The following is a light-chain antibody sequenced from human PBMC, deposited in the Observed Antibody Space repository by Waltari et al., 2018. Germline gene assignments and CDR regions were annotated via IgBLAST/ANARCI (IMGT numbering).Light chain of an antibody. CDR3: LQHDIYPWT. V-gene: IGKV1-6*01. Sequence: AIQMTQSPSSLSASVGDRVTITCRASQGIRDDLGWYQQRPWKAPKLLIYAASTLQEGVPPRFSGSGSGTDFTLTISSLQPEDLATYYCLQHDIYPWTFGQGTKVEI. CDR1: QGIRDD. J-gene: IGKJ1*01. CDR2: AAS.